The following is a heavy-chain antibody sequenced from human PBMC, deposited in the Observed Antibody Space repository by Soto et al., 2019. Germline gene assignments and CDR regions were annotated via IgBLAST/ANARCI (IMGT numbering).Heavy chain of an antibody. Sequence: GESLKISCKGSGYSFTSYWIGWVRQMPGKGLEWMGIIYPGDSDTRYSPSFQGQVTISADKSISTAYPQWSSLKASDTAMYYCARLSYSDFGVGTLSMYWFDPWGQGTLVTVSS. CDR1: GYSFTSYW. J-gene: IGHJ5*02. CDR2: IYPGDSDT. D-gene: IGHD3-3*01. V-gene: IGHV5-51*01. CDR3: ARLSYSDFGVGTLSMYWFDP.